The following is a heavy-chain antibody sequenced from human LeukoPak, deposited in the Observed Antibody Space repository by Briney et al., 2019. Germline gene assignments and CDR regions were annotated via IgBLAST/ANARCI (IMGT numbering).Heavy chain of an antibody. Sequence: GGSLRLSCAASGFTFSSYGMHWVRQAPGKGLEWVAFIRYDGSNKYYADSVKGRFTISRDNSENTLYLQMNSLRAEDTAVYYCAKAGLWDYSDSSGYHNGAFDIWGQGTMVTVSS. D-gene: IGHD3-22*01. CDR3: AKAGLWDYSDSSGYHNGAFDI. J-gene: IGHJ3*02. V-gene: IGHV3-30*02. CDR1: GFTFSSYG. CDR2: IRYDGSNK.